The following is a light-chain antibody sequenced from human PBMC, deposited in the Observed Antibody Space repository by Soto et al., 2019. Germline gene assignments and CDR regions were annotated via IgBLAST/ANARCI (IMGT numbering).Light chain of an antibody. CDR1: QSISSY. CDR2: DAS. CDR3: HQRSTWPFT. Sequence: EIVLTQSPATLSLSPGERATLSCRASQSISSYLAWYQQKPDQAPRLLIYDASNRATGIPARFSVSGSGTDFFLTISSLEPEDFAVYYCHQRSTWPFTFGPGTKVDIK. J-gene: IGKJ3*01. V-gene: IGKV3-11*01.